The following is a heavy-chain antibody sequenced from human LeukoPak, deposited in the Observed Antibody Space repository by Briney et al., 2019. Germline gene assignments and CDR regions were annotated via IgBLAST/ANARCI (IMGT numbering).Heavy chain of an antibody. CDR3: ARGVGRSYDLDY. J-gene: IGHJ4*02. V-gene: IGHV1-18*01. D-gene: IGHD3-16*01. Sequence: ASVKVSCKASGYTFTSYGISWVRQAPGQGLEWMGWISAYNGNTDYAQSLQGRVTMTIDTSTSTVYMELRSLRSDDTAVYYCARGVGRSYDLDYWGQGPLVTVSS. CDR1: GYTFTSYG. CDR2: ISAYNGNT.